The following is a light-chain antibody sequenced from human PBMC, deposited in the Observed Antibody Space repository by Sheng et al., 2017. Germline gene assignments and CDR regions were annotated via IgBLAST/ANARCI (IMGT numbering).Light chain of an antibody. V-gene: IGKV4-1*01. CDR1: QSVLCSSNKRNY. Sequence: DIVMTQSPDSLAVSLGERATINCKSSQSVLCSSNKRNYLPWYQQKPGQPPKLLIYWASTRESGVPDRFSGSGSGTDFTLTISRLEPEDFAVYYCQQYSQSPRTFGQGTKVELK. CDR3: QQYSQSPRT. CDR2: WAS. J-gene: IGKJ1*01.